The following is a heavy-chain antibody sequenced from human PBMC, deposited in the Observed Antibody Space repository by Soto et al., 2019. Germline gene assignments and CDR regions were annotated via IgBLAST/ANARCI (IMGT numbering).Heavy chain of an antibody. CDR1: GGSIASSLYY. J-gene: IGHJ4*02. CDR2: IYYSGST. D-gene: IGHD6-19*01. V-gene: IGHV4-39*01. CDR3: VSHRNYIVVSGSFFDY. Sequence: SEPLALTGTVSGGSIASSLYYLGWVRQSPGKGLEWIESIYYSGSTHYNPSLKSRVTVSVDTSKNQFSLKLTSVTAADTAVYFCVSHRNYIVVSGSFFDYWSQGTLVTVSS.